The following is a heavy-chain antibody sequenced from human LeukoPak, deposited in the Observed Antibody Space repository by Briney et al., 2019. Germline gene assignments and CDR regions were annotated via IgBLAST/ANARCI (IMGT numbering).Heavy chain of an antibody. V-gene: IGHV1-46*01. D-gene: IGHD3-22*01. Sequence: ASVKVSCKASGYTFTSYYMHWVRQAPGQGLERMGIINPSGGSTSYAQKFQGRVTMTRDTSTSTVYMELSSLRSEDTAVYYCARDLSHYDSSGYPNYWGQGTLVTVSS. CDR2: INPSGGST. J-gene: IGHJ4*02. CDR1: GYTFTSYY. CDR3: ARDLSHYDSSGYPNY.